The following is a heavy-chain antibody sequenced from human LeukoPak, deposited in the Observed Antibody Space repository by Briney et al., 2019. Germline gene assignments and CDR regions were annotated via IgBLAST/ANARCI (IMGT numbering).Heavy chain of an antibody. J-gene: IGHJ4*02. V-gene: IGHV3-74*01. Sequence: GGSLRLSCAASGFTFSSYWMHWVRQAPGKGLVWVSRINSDGSSTSYADSVKGRFTISRDNAKNTLYLQMNSLRAEDTAIYYCARGHSTGCFDYWGQGTLVTVSS. D-gene: IGHD1-14*01. CDR2: INSDGSST. CDR3: ARGHSTGCFDY. CDR1: GFTFSSYW.